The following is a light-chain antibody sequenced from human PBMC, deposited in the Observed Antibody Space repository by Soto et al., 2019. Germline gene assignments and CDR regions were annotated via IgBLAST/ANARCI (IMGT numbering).Light chain of an antibody. CDR2: DVS. J-gene: IGLJ1*01. CDR3: SSYTSSSTLGV. CDR1: SSDVGGYNY. V-gene: IGLV2-14*01. Sequence: QSVLTQPASVSGSPGQSITISCTGTSSDVGGYNYVSWYQQYPGKAPKLIIYDVSHRPSGVSDRFSASKSGNTASLTISGLQAEDEADYYCSSYTSSSTLGVFGTGTKVTVL.